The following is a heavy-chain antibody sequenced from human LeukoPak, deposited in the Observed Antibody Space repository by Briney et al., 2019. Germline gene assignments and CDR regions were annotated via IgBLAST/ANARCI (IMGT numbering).Heavy chain of an antibody. Sequence: GRSLRLSCAASGSTFSTSAMNSVRHAPRNGLEWVSTIGISGSSTYYADSVRGRFTISRDNSKNTLYLQVSSLTAEDTAVYYCAKDFSTVDYYYYGMDVWGQGTTVTVSS. D-gene: IGHD2/OR15-2a*01. CDR3: AKDFSTVDYYYYGMDV. J-gene: IGHJ6*02. V-gene: IGHV3-23*01. CDR1: GSTFSTSA. CDR2: IGISGSST.